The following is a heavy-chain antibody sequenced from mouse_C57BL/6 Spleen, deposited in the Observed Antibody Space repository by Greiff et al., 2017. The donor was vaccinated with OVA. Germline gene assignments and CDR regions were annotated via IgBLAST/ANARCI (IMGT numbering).Heavy chain of an antibody. Sequence: VQLQQPGTELVKPGASVKLSCKASGYTFTSYWMHWVKQRPGHGLEWIGNINPSNGGTNYNEKFKSKATLTVDKSSSTAYMQLSSLTSEDSAVYYCARSPAQATGMDYWGQGTSVTVSS. CDR1: GYTFTSYW. D-gene: IGHD3-2*02. CDR3: ARSPAQATGMDY. CDR2: INPSNGGT. J-gene: IGHJ4*01. V-gene: IGHV1-53*01.